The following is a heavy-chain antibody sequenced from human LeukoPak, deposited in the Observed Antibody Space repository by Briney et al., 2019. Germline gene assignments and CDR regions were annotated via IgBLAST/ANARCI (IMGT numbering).Heavy chain of an antibody. Sequence: ASVKVSCEASGYTFTSYGISWVRQAPGQGLEWMGWISAYNGNTNYAQKLQGRVTMTTDTSTSTAYMELRSLRSDDTAVYYCARALYDSSGYLPDYWGQGTLVTVSS. D-gene: IGHD3-22*01. CDR3: ARALYDSSGYLPDY. CDR1: GYTFTSYG. V-gene: IGHV1-18*01. J-gene: IGHJ4*02. CDR2: ISAYNGNT.